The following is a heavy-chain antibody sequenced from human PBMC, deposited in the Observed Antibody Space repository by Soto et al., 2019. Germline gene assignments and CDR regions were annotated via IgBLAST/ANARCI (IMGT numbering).Heavy chain of an antibody. CDR1: GGSFSGYY. V-gene: IGHV4-34*01. Sequence: SSETLSLTCAVYGGSFSGYYWSWIRQPPGKGLEWIGEINHSGSTNYNPSLKSRVTISVDTSKNQFSLKLSSVTAADTAVYYCARGRGITMIVVVPPAFDYWGQGTLVTVSS. J-gene: IGHJ4*02. CDR2: INHSGST. D-gene: IGHD3-22*01. CDR3: ARGRGITMIVVVPPAFDY.